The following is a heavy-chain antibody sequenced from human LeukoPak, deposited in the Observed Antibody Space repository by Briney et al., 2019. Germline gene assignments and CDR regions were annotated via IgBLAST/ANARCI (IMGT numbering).Heavy chain of an antibody. D-gene: IGHD1-26*01. CDR3: AKGLWASTVGATGIFFDY. Sequence: GGSLRLSCTATGFTFRNYAMAWVRQAPGKGLEWVSTISGRGGDTDYADSVKGRFIISRDSSENTLYLQMHSLGVEDTGVYYCAKGLWASTVGATGIFFDYWGQGIQVTVSS. V-gene: IGHV3-23*01. CDR1: GFTFRNYA. J-gene: IGHJ4*02. CDR2: ISGRGGDT.